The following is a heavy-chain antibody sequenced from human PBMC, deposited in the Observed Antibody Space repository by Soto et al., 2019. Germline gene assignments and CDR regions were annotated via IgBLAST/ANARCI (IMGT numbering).Heavy chain of an antibody. V-gene: IGHV3-23*01. CDR2: ISTNGDTA. D-gene: IGHD4-17*01. J-gene: IGHJ5*01. CDR3: AKDLSRWPHYAFDS. CDR1: GFTFSNYG. Sequence: GGSLRLSCAASGFTFSNYGMNWVRQAPGKGLEWVSGISTNGDTANYADSVKGWFTISRDNSKNALYMQMNGLRPEDTAVYYCAKDLSRWPHYAFDSWGQGTLVTVSS.